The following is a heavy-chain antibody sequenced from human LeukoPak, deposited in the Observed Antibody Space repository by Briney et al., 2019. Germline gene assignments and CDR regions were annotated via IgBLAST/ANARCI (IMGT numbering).Heavy chain of an antibody. CDR3: ARDYYDSSGYYSFDY. J-gene: IGHJ4*02. D-gene: IGHD3-22*01. Sequence: SETLSLTCTVSGGSISSYYWSWIRQPPGKGLEWIGYIYYSGSTNYNPSLKSRVIISVDTSKNQFSLKLSSVSAADTAVYYCARDYYDSSGYYSFDYWGQGTLVTVSS. CDR2: IYYSGST. CDR1: GGSISSYY. V-gene: IGHV4-59*01.